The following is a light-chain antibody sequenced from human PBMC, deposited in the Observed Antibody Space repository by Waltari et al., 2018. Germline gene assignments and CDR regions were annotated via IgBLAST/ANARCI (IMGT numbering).Light chain of an antibody. CDR2: DVR. CDR3: CSYAGSYTLAI. V-gene: IGLV2-11*01. CDR1: GSDVGGYNY. Sequence: QSALTQPRSVSGSPGQSVTSSCTGTGSDVGGYNYVSWYQQHPGKAPKLMIYDVRKRPSGVPDRFSGSKSGNTASLTISGLQAEDEADYYCCSYAGSYTLAIFGGGTKLTVL. J-gene: IGLJ2*01.